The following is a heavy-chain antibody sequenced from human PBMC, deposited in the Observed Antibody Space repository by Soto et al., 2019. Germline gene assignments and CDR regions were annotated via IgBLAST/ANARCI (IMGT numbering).Heavy chain of an antibody. Sequence: PSGTLALTCTVSGGSLSSGSYYWSWIRQTPGKGLEWIGYIYYSGSTNYNPSLKSRVTMSVDTSKNQFSLKLSSVTAADTAVYYCARGAVQLWLYDYWGQGTLVTVSS. CDR2: IYYSGST. CDR3: ARGAVQLWLYDY. D-gene: IGHD5-18*01. CDR1: GGSLSSGSYY. J-gene: IGHJ4*02. V-gene: IGHV4-61*01.